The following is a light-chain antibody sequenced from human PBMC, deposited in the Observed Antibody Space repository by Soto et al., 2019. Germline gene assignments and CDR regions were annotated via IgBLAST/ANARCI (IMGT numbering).Light chain of an antibody. Sequence: QSALTQPPSASGSPGQSVTISCTGTSSDVGGYNYVSWYQQHPGKAPNLMIYEVSKRPSGVPDRFSGSKSGNTASLTVSGLQAEDEADYCCSSYAGSNNFVVFGGGTKVTVL. CDR1: SSDVGGYNY. CDR2: EVS. J-gene: IGLJ2*01. CDR3: SSYAGSNNFVV. V-gene: IGLV2-8*01.